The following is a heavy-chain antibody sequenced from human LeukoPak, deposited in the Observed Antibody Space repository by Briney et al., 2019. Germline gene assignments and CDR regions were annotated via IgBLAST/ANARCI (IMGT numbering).Heavy chain of an antibody. J-gene: IGHJ5*02. Sequence: SETLSLTCTVSGGSISSGSYYWSWIRPPAGKGLEWIGRIYTSGSTNYNPSLKSRVTISVDTSKNQFSLKLSSVTAADTAVYYCARDSSSWYREIGGWFDPWGQGTLVTVSS. CDR3: ARDSSSWYREIGGWFDP. D-gene: IGHD6-13*01. CDR1: GGSISSGSYY. CDR2: IYTSGST. V-gene: IGHV4-61*02.